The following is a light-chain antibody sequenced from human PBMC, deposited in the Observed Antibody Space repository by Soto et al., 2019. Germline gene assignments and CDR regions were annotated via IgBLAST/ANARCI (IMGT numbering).Light chain of an antibody. V-gene: IGKV3-20*01. CDR3: QLFGGSAWM. CDR2: GAS. CDR1: QRISSGY. Sequence: SVLPQCPLTLSLSPRERAALSFMVSQRISSGYLAWDQQKPGQTPRLLIQGASSRATGIPDRFSGSGVGAYLTLTISRLGSQDFAVYYCQLFGGSAWMFGLGTKVDI. J-gene: IGKJ1*01.